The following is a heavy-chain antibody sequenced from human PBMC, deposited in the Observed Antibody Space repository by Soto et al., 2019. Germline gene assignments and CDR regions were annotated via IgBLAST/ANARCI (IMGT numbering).Heavy chain of an antibody. V-gene: IGHV3-9*01. D-gene: IGHD3-10*02. CDR1: GFTFDHYA. CDR3: AKDVSVRGWVYLFVDN. Sequence: SLRLSCAASGFTFDHYAMHLVRQARGKGLAWVSGINWHSGSVRYADSVMGRFTISRDNAENTLHLQLNSRRGEDTAVYDCAKDVSVRGWVYLFVDNWGQETRVTVAS. CDR2: INWHSGSV. J-gene: IGHJ4*02.